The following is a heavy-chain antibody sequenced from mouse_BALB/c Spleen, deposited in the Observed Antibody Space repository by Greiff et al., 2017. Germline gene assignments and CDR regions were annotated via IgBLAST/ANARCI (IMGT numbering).Heavy chain of an antibody. CDR3: ARRGKYYAMDY. J-gene: IGHJ4*01. CDR1: GFTFSSYG. CDR2: ISSGGSYT. Sequence: EVQLVESGGDLVKPGGSLKLSCAASGFTFSSYGMSWVRQTPDKRLEWVATISSGGSYTYYPDSVKGRFTISRDNAKNTLYLQMSSLKSEDTAMYYCARRGKYYAMDYWGQGTSVTVSS. V-gene: IGHV5-6*01.